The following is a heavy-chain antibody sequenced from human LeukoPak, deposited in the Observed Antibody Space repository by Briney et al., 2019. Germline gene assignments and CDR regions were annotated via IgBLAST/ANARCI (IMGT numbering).Heavy chain of an antibody. CDR2: IHIGGTT. Sequence: SETLSLTCTVSGGSINSGNYYWSWMRQPAGKGLEWIGRIHIGGTTTYKSSLQSRVTISIDTSKNQFSLRLNSVTAADTAIYYCVGLRFLQWTPTRIFDAWGQGTLVTVSS. CDR3: VGLRFLQWTPTRIFDA. V-gene: IGHV4-61*02. CDR1: GGSINSGNYY. D-gene: IGHD3-3*01. J-gene: IGHJ4*02.